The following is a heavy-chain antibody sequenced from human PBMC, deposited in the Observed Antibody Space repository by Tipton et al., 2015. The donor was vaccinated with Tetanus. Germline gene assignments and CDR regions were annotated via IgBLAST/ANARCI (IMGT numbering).Heavy chain of an antibody. CDR2: INQDGSTK. CDR3: AKGYCSSTSCYSDY. D-gene: IGHD2-2*02. CDR1: GFIFSNYW. Sequence: QLVQSGGGLVQPGGSLRLSCAASGFIFSNYWMHWVRQAPGKGLEWVAIINQDGSTKDYVDSVEGRFTISRDNAKSSLYLQMNSLRAEDTALYYCAKGYCSSTSCYSDYWGQGTLVTVSS. V-gene: IGHV3-7*03. J-gene: IGHJ4*02.